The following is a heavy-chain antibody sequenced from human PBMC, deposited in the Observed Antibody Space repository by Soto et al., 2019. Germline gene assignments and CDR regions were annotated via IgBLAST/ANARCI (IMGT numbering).Heavy chain of an antibody. V-gene: IGHV1-69*01. D-gene: IGHD3-22*01. J-gene: IGHJ6*02. CDR3: ARDYYDRSGSPYGMDV. CDR2: IIPIFGTA. Sequence: NVFCKASGGTCISNAMSSVRQTPGQGLECMGGIIPIFGTANYAQKFQGRVTITADESTSTAYMELSSLRSEDTAVYYCARDYYDRSGSPYGMDVWGQGTTVTVSS. CDR1: GGTCISNA.